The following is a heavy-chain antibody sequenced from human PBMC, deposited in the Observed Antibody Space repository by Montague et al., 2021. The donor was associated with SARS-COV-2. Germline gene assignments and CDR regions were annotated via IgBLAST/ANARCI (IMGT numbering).Heavy chain of an antibody. D-gene: IGHD6-13*01. V-gene: IGHV4-59*01. CDR1: GGSISSYY. Sequence: SETLSLTCTVSGGSISSYYWSWIRQPPGKGLEWIGYIYYSGSTNYNPSLKSRVTISVDTSKNQFSLKLSSVTAADTAVYYCARDTEGYISSWYHDYWGQGTLVTVPS. CDR3: ARDTEGYISSWYHDY. CDR2: IYYSGST. J-gene: IGHJ4*02.